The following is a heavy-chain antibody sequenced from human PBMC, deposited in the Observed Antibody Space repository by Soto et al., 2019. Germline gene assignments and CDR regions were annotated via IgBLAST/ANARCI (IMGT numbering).Heavy chain of an antibody. V-gene: IGHV3-15*07. J-gene: IGHJ6*02. D-gene: IGHD3-22*01. CDR3: TSPINYYDSSGYYERELSYYYGMDV. CDR2: IKSKTDGGTT. Sequence: PGGSLRLSCAASGFTFSNAWMNWVRQAPGKGLEWVGRIKSKTDGGTTDYAAPVKGRFTISRDDSKNTLYLQMNSLKTEDTAVYYCTSPINYYDSSGYYERELSYYYGMDVWGPGTTVTVSS. CDR1: GFTFSNAW.